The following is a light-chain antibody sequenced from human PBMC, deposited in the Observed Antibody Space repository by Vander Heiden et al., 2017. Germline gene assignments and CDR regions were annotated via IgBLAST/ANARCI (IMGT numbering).Light chain of an antibody. CDR1: QSISRN. CDR3: QQYNNWPPLFT. CDR2: GAA. Sequence: EIVMTQSPATLSVSPGERATISSRASQSISRNLAWYQQNPGQAPRLLIYGAATRATGIPARFSGSGSGTEFTLTISSLQSEDFAVYYCQQYNNWPPLFTFGPGTKVDI. J-gene: IGKJ3*01. V-gene: IGKV3-15*01.